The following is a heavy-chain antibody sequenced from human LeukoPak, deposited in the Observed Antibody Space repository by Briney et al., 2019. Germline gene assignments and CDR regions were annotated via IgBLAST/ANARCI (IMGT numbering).Heavy chain of an antibody. D-gene: IGHD3-22*01. V-gene: IGHV1-46*01. CDR3: ARANYYYDSSGYQEGYFDY. CDR2: INTSGGST. Sequence: ASVKVSCTASGYTFTSYYMHWVRQAPGQGLEWMGIINTSGGSTSYAQKFQGRVTMTRDMSTSTVYMELSSLRSEDTAVYYCARANYYYDSSGYQEGYFDYWGQGTLATVSS. J-gene: IGHJ4*02. CDR1: GYTFTSYY.